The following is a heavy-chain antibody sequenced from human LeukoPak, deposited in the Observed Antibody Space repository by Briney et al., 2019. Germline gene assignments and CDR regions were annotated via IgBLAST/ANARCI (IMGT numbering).Heavy chain of an antibody. J-gene: IGHJ5*02. V-gene: IGHV5-51*01. CDR2: IYPGDSDT. Sequence: GESLKISCKGSGYSFTSYWIGWVRQMPGKGLEWMGIIYPGDSDTRYSPSFQGQVTISADKSISTAYLQWSSLKASDTAMYYCARRGKYCGGDCYSNNWFDPWGQGTLVTVSS. CDR1: GYSFTSYW. D-gene: IGHD2-21*02. CDR3: ARRGKYCGGDCYSNNWFDP.